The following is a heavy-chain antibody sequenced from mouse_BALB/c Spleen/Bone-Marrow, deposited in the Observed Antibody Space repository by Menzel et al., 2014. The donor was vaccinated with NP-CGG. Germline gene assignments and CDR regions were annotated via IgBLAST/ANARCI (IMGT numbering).Heavy chain of an antibody. CDR3: ASYVYGYYFDY. CDR1: GFNIKDTY. J-gene: IGHJ2*01. V-gene: IGHV14-3*02. D-gene: IGHD2-2*01. CDR2: IDPANGNT. Sequence: VQLQQSGAELVKPGASVKLSCTASGFNIKDTYMHWVKQRPEQGLEWIGRIDPANGNTKYDLKFQGKATITADTSSSTACLRHSSLTSEDTAVYYCASYVYGYYFDYWGQGTTLTVSS.